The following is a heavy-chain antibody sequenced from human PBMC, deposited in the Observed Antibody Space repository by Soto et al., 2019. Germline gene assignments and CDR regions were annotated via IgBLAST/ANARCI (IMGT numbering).Heavy chain of an antibody. CDR2: INPGNGDT. Sequence: QVHLVQSGAEVKKPGASVKVSCKASGDTFTDYAIHWVRQAPRQRLEWLAWINPGNGDTQYSQKFQGRVTLTRDTSATTAYMELSSLRSEDTSVYFCAGGGGATAATVDYWGQGTLVTVSS. CDR1: GDTFTDYA. V-gene: IGHV1-3*01. J-gene: IGHJ4*02. CDR3: AGGGGATAATVDY. D-gene: IGHD3-16*01.